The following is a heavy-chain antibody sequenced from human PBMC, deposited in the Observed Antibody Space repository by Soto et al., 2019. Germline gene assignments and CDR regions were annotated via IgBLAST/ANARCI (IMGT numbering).Heavy chain of an antibody. Sequence: QLQLQESGPGLVKPSETLSLTCTVSGGSISSSSYYWGWIRQPPGKGLEWIGSIYYSGSTYYNPSLKSRVTISVDTSKNQFSLKLSSVTAADTAVYYCARHDILTGYKPTSYFDYWGQGTLVTVSS. D-gene: IGHD3-9*01. J-gene: IGHJ4*02. CDR3: ARHDILTGYKPTSYFDY. V-gene: IGHV4-39*01. CDR1: GGSISSSSYY. CDR2: IYYSGST.